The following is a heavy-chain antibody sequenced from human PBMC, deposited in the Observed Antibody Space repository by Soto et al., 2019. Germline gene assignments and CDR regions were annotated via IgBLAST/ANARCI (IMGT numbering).Heavy chain of an antibody. CDR3: ARLGGSYSSSSPSRYGMDV. CDR1: GGSISSYY. D-gene: IGHD6-6*01. Sequence: QVQLQESGPGLVKPSETLSLTCTVSGGSISSYYWSWIRQPPGKGLEWIGYIYYSGSTNYNPSLKSRVTISVDTSKNQFSLKLSSVTAADTAVYYCARLGGSYSSSSPSRYGMDVWGQGTTVTVSS. J-gene: IGHJ6*02. CDR2: IYYSGST. V-gene: IGHV4-59*01.